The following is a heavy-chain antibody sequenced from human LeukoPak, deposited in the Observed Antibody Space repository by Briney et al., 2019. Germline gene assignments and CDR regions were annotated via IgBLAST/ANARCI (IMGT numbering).Heavy chain of an antibody. D-gene: IGHD3-16*01. J-gene: IGHJ4*02. CDR2: IYGGGGT. V-gene: IGHV3-53*04. CDR3: ARVGGFYYFDY. Sequence: GGSLRLSCAASGFTVSSNYMSWVRQAPGKGLEWVSVIYGGGGTSYVDSVKGRFTISRHSSENTLYLQMNSLRPEDTAVYYCARVGGFYYFDYWGQGTLVTVSS. CDR1: GFTVSSNY.